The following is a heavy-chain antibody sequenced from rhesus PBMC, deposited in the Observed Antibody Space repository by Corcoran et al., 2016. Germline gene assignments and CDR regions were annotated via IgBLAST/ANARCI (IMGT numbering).Heavy chain of an antibody. J-gene: IGHJ6*01. CDR2: SYGSGGTN. V-gene: IGHV4S14*01. CDR1: GYSISSNSY. CDR3: AGDALDS. Sequence: VQLQESRPGLVAPSETLSLTCVVSGYSISSNSYRNCIRQPPAKGLVWIGSSYGSGGTNYLNPSLKSRVTLSVDTSKNQFSLKLNSVTAADTAVYYCAGDALDSWGQGVVVIVSS.